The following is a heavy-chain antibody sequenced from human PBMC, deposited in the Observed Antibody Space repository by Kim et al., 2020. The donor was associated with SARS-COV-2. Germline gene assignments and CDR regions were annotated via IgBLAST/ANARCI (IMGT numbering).Heavy chain of an antibody. CDR3: ARDPDSGFGYFDL. J-gene: IGHJ4*02. CDR1: GFIFNDHG. D-gene: IGHD5-12*01. V-gene: IGHV3-33*01. CDR2: IWADGSEE. Sequence: GGSLRLSCVVSGFIFNDHGMHWVRQAPGKGLEWVAEIWADGSEEKYADSVRGRFTISRDISENTLYLQMTSLRDDDTAVYYCARDPDSGFGYFDLWGQGILVSVSS.